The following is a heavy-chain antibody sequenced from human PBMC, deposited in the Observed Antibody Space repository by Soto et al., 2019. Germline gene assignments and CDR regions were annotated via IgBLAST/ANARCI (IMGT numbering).Heavy chain of an antibody. CDR3: ATDGKYYDFWIPDGYYGMDV. D-gene: IGHD3-3*01. V-gene: IGHV1-69*13. Sequence: GASVKVSCKASGGTFSSYAISWVRQAPGQGLEWMGGIIPIFGTANYAQKFQGRVTITADESTSTAYMELSSLRSEDTAVYYCATDGKYYDFWIPDGYYGMDVWGQGTTVTVSS. CDR1: GGTFSSYA. CDR2: IIPIFGTA. J-gene: IGHJ6*02.